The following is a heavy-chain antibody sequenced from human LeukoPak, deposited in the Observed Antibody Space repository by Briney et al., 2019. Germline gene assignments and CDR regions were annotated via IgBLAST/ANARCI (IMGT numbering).Heavy chain of an antibody. D-gene: IGHD5-18*01. CDR2: IRSKAYGGTT. CDR3: TSHLWLQRVRHSRPTNGVIF. CDR1: GFTFGDYA. V-gene: IGHV3-49*04. J-gene: IGHJ4*02. Sequence: GGSLRLSCTASGFTFGDYAMSWVRQAPGKGLEWVGFIRSKAYGGTTGYAASVKGRFTISRDDSKSIAYLQMNSLKTEDTAVYYCTSHLWLQRVRHSRPTNGVIFWGQGTLVTVSS.